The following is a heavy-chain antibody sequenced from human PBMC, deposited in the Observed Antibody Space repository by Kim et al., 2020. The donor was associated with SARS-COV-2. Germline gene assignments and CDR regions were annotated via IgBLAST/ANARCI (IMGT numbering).Heavy chain of an antibody. V-gene: IGHV3-11*04. J-gene: IGHJ4*02. D-gene: IGHD3-9*01. CDR3: ARTTYYDILTGTAYYFDY. Sequence: KGRFTISSENAKNSLYLQMNSLGAEDTAVYYCARTTYYDILTGTAYYFDYWGQGTLVTVSS.